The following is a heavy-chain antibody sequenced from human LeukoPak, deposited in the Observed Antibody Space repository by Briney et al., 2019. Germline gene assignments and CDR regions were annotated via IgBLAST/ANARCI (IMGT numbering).Heavy chain of an antibody. J-gene: IGHJ6*02. CDR2: FDPEDGET. CDR1: GYTLTELS. V-gene: IGHV1-24*01. Sequence: ASVKVSCKVSGYTLTELSMHWVRQAPGKGLERMGGFDPEDGETIYAQKFQGRVTMTEDTSTDTAYMELSSLRSEDTAVYYCATEKVGRRGIQLWLYYGMDVWGQGTTVTVSS. D-gene: IGHD5-18*01. CDR3: ATEKVGRRGIQLWLYYGMDV.